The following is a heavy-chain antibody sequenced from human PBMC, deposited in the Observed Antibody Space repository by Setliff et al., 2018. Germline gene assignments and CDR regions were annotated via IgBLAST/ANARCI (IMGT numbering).Heavy chain of an antibody. V-gene: IGHV4-39*07. J-gene: IGHJ4*02. CDR3: ARGFDVCGGGACYTDGPYYFDY. Sequence: SETLSLTCTVSGGSISTNTYFWGWIRQPPGKGLEWIGNTYYSGGTYYNPSLKSRVTISVDTSKNQFSLKLSSVAAADTAVYYCARGFDVCGGGACYTDGPYYFDYWGLGTLVTVSS. D-gene: IGHD2-21*02. CDR2: TYYSGGT. CDR1: GGSISTNTYF.